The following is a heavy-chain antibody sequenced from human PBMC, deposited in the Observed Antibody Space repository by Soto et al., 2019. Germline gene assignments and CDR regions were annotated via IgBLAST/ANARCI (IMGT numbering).Heavy chain of an antibody. Sequence: PSATLSLTCAVSGYSISSGYYWGWIRQPPGKWLEWIGSIYHSGSTYYNPSLKSRVTISVDTSKNQFSLKLSSVTAADTAVYYCSRDMGIAAAGYYDYHGMDVWGQSTTVTVSS. D-gene: IGHD6-13*01. CDR3: SRDMGIAAAGYYDYHGMDV. V-gene: IGHV4-38-2*02. CDR1: GYSISSGYY. J-gene: IGHJ6*02. CDR2: IYHSGST.